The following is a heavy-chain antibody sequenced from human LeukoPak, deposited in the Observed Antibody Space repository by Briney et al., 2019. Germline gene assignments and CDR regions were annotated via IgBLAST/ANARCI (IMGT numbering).Heavy chain of an antibody. J-gene: IGHJ5*02. CDR3: ARGYSGGSFFDP. CDR1: GGSFSGYY. V-gene: IGHV4-34*01. CDR2: INHSGST. D-gene: IGHD2-15*01. Sequence: KPSETLSLTCAVYGGSFSGYYWSWIRQPPGKGLEWIGEINHSGSTNYNPSLKSRVTISVDTSKNQFSLKLSSVTAADMAVYYCARGYSGGSFFDPWGQGTLVTVSS.